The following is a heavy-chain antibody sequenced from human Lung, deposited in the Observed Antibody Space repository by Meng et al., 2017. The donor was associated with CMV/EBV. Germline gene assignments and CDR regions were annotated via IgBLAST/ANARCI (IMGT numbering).Heavy chain of an antibody. Sequence: GESLKISCAASGFTFSSYEMNWVRQAPGKGLEWVSYISSSGSTIYYADSVKGRFTISRDNAKNSLYLQMNSLRAEDTAVYYCARDIVSIFGVAKPYYYYYYGMDVWGQGTTVTGSS. J-gene: IGHJ6*02. CDR2: ISSSGSTI. V-gene: IGHV3-48*03. CDR1: GFTFSSYE. CDR3: ARDIVSIFGVAKPYYYYYYGMDV. D-gene: IGHD3-3*01.